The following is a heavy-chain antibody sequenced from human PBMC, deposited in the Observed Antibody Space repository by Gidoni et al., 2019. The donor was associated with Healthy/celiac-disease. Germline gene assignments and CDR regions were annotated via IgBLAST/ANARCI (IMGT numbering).Heavy chain of an antibody. Sequence: EVQLVESGGGLVQPGGSVGLSCSDLGFPFRSYAMHWVRQAPGKGLEYVSAISSNGGSTYYADSVKGRFTISRDNSKNTLYLQMSSLRAEDTAVYYCVKGLRQLDLAYFDYWGQGTLVTVSS. D-gene: IGHD6-6*01. CDR1: GFPFRSYA. V-gene: IGHV3-64D*08. CDR3: VKGLRQLDLAYFDY. J-gene: IGHJ4*02. CDR2: ISSNGGST.